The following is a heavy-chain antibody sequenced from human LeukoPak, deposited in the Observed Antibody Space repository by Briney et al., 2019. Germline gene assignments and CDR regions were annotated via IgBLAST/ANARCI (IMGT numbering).Heavy chain of an antibody. D-gene: IGHD6-13*01. Sequence: PSETLSLTCTVSGGSISSRPYYWGWIRQPPGKGLEWVANIKQDGSEKNYVDSVKGRFTISRDNAKNSVDLQMNSLRVEDTAVYYCARVAAAGTGIFVNFYYSMDIWGKGTTVTISS. V-gene: IGHV3-7*01. CDR1: GGSISSRPYY. J-gene: IGHJ6*03. CDR3: ARVAAAGTGIFVNFYYSMDI. CDR2: IKQDGSEK.